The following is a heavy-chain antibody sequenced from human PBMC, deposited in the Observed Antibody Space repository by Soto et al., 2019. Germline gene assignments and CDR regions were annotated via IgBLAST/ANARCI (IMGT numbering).Heavy chain of an antibody. CDR1: GGSVSSGSYY. Sequence: QVQLQESGPGLVKPSETLSLTCTVSGGSVSSGSYYWSWIRQPPGKGLEWIGYIYYSGSTNYNPSLKSRVTISVDTSKNQFSLKLSSVTAADTDVYYCARTVAGTLTYFDYWGQGTLVTVSS. D-gene: IGHD6-19*01. CDR3: ARTVAGTLTYFDY. J-gene: IGHJ4*02. V-gene: IGHV4-61*01. CDR2: IYYSGST.